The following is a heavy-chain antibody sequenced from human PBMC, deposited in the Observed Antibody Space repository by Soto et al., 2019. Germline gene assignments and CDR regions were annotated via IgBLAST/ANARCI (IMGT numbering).Heavy chain of an antibody. J-gene: IGHJ6*02. CDR3: ARESNHYYYYGMDV. CDR2: MNPNSGNT. Sequence: ASVKVSCKASGYTFTSYDINWVRQATGQGLEWMGWMNPNSGNTGYAQKFQGRVTMTRNTSISTAYMELSSLRSEDTAVYYCARESNHYYYYGMDVWGQGTTVTVYS. V-gene: IGHV1-8*01. CDR1: GYTFTSYD.